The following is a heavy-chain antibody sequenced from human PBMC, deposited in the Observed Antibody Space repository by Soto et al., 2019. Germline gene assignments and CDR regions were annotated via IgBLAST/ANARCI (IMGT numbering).Heavy chain of an antibody. V-gene: IGHV4-4*02. Sequence: SETLSLTCAVSGGSISSSNWWSWVRQPPGKGLEWIGEIYHSGSTNYNPSLKSRVTISVDKSKNQFSLKLSSVTAADTAVYYCARQLRSAAGTLSYYYGMDVWGQGTTVTVSS. J-gene: IGHJ6*02. CDR1: GGSISSSNW. D-gene: IGHD6-13*01. CDR2: IYHSGST. CDR3: ARQLRSAAGTLSYYYGMDV.